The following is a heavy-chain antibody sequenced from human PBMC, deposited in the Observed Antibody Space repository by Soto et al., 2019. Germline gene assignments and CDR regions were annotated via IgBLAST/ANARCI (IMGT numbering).Heavy chain of an antibody. Sequence: QVQLVQSGAEVKKPGASVKLSCKASGYTFTSSYVHWVRQAPGQGLEWVAIINPNGGSTNYAQECKGIVTVTRDTSTSTVFMELRSLHSGDTAVYYCARDLLAANYWGQGTLVTVSS. CDR2: INPNGGST. CDR1: GYTFTSSY. D-gene: IGHD2-15*01. J-gene: IGHJ4*02. V-gene: IGHV1-46*01. CDR3: ARDLLAANY.